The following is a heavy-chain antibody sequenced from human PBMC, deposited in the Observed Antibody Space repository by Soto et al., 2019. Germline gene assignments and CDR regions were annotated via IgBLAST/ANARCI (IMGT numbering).Heavy chain of an antibody. D-gene: IGHD2-21*02. J-gene: IGHJ4*02. CDR1: GFTFSTYS. CDR2: ISSGGSTM. V-gene: IGHV3-48*02. Sequence: EVQLVESGGGLVQPGGSPRLSCAASGFTFSTYSMNWVRQAPGKGLEWISYISSGGSTMYYADSVKGRFTVSRDNAKNSLYLQMSSLKDEDTAVYYCARARRVTAIPDFDSWGQGTLVTVSS. CDR3: ARARRVTAIPDFDS.